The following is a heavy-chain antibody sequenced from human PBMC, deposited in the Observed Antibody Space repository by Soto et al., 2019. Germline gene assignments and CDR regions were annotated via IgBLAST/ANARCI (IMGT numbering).Heavy chain of an antibody. J-gene: IGHJ3*02. CDR2: INWNGGST. CDR3: ANQYYYDSSGYPHDAFDI. D-gene: IGHD3-22*01. V-gene: IGHV3-20*04. Sequence: PGGSLRLSCAASGFPFDDYGMSWVRQAPGKGLEWVSGINWNGGSTGYADSVKGRFTIPRDNAKNSLYLQMNSLRAEDTALYYCANQYYYDSSGYPHDAFDIWGQGTMVTVSS. CDR1: GFPFDDYG.